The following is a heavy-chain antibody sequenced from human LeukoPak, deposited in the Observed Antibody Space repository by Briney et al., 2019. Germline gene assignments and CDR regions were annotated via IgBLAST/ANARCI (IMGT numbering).Heavy chain of an antibody. Sequence: SETLSLTCTVSGSSISSYHWTWVRPPAGKGLEWIGRLSASGTTNFNPSLKSRVTISGDKTKKQVSLRLSSVTAADTAVYYCARDADGAAQFDPWGQGTLVTVSS. V-gene: IGHV4-4*07. D-gene: IGHD6-13*01. CDR2: LSASGTT. J-gene: IGHJ5*02. CDR3: ARDADGAAQFDP. CDR1: GSSISSYH.